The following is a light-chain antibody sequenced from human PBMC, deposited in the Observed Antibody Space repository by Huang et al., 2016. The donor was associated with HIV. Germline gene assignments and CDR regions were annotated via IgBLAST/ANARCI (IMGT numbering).Light chain of an antibody. CDR1: QSVSSY. CDR3: QQRSNWPRMYT. CDR2: DAS. V-gene: IGKV3-11*01. Sequence: EIVLTQSPATLSLSPGESATLSCRASQSVSSYLAWYQQKPGQAPTLLIYDASNRATGIPARFSVSGSGTDFTLTISSLEPEDFAVYYCQQRSNWPRMYTFGQGTKLEIK. J-gene: IGKJ2*01.